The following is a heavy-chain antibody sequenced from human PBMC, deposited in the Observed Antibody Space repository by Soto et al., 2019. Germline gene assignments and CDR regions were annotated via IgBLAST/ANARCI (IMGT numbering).Heavy chain of an antibody. Sequence: SGPTLVNPTETLTLTCTVSGFSLSNAKIGMSWIRQPPGKAPEWLAHIFSIDEKSYKTSLKSRLTISKDTSKSQVVLTTTNMDPVDTATYYCARIRGGFDYFDYWGQGTLVTVSS. J-gene: IGHJ4*02. CDR1: GFSLSNAKIG. D-gene: IGHD2-15*01. V-gene: IGHV2-26*01. CDR3: ARIRGGFDYFDY. CDR2: IFSIDEK.